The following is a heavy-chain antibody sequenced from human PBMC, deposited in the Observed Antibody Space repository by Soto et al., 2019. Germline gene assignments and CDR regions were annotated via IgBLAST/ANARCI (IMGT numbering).Heavy chain of an antibody. J-gene: IGHJ4*02. CDR2: INSRGGST. V-gene: IGHV3-23*01. D-gene: IGHD2-2*01. CDR1: GLTFSSYA. CDR3: AKDRSSTSCYAFDY. Sequence: EVQLLESGGGLVQPGGSLRLSCAASGLTFSSYAMSWVRQAPAKGLEWVSAINSRGGSTYYADSVKGRFTISRDSSKNTLYLQMNSLRAEDTAVYYCAKDRSSTSCYAFDYWGQGTLVTVSS.